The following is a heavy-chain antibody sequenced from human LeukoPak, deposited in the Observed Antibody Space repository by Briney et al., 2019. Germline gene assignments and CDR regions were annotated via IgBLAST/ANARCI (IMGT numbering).Heavy chain of an antibody. CDR1: EFTLSTYA. CDR3: ARDQGTSTTAPKRKGRFDP. J-gene: IGHJ5*02. V-gene: IGHV3-23*01. CDR2: ISDRWT. D-gene: IGHD1-1*01. Sequence: GGSLILSCAASEFTLSTYAMNWVRQAPGKGLEWVSTISDRWTNYADSVKGRFTISRDDSQNTLFLQMNSLRDEDTAVYYCARDQGTSTTAPKRKGRFDPWGQGTLVTVSS.